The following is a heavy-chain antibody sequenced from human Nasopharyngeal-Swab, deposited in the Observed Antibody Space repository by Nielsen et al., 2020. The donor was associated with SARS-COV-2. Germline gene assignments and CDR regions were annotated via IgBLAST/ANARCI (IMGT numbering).Heavy chain of an antibody. Sequence: GESLKISCAASGFTFSSYWMSWVRQAPGKGLEWVANIKQDGSEKYYVDSVKGRFTISRDNAKNSLYLQMNSLRAEDTAVYYCGREVRGSYWPAFDVWGQGTMVTVSS. CDR2: IKQDGSEK. D-gene: IGHD1-26*01. V-gene: IGHV3-7*01. CDR3: GREVRGSYWPAFDV. CDR1: GFTFSSYW. J-gene: IGHJ3*01.